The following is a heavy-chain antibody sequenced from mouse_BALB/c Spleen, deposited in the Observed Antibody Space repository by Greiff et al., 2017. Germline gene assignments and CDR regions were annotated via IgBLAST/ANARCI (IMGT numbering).Heavy chain of an antibody. D-gene: IGHD1-1*01. CDR1: GFNIKDTY. CDR3: ARSHYYYGSSFDY. CDR2: IDPANGNT. V-gene: IGHV14-3*02. J-gene: IGHJ2*01. Sequence: DVQLQESGAELVKPGASVKLSCTASGFNIKDTYMHWVKQRPEQGLEWIGRIDPANGNTKYDPKFQGKATITADTSSNTAYLQLSSLTSEDTAVYYCARSHYYYGSSFDYWGQGTTLTVSS.